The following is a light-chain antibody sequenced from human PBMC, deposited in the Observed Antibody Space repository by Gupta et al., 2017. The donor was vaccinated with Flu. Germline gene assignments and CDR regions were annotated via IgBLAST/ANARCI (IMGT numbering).Light chain of an antibody. V-gene: IGLV3-1*01. CDR2: QDA. Sequence: SYELTQPPSVSVSPGQTGRNTCSGDKLETKYVSWYQQKSGHSPVLVIFQDAKRPSGIPERFSASTSENTATLTISGTQSLDEADYYCQAWDSSSGVVFGGGTKLTVL. CDR3: QAWDSSSGVV. CDR1: KLETKY. J-gene: IGLJ2*01.